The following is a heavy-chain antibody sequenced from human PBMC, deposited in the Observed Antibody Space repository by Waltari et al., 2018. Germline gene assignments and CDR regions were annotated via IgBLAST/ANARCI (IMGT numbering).Heavy chain of an antibody. CDR2: IYYSGST. Sequence: QVQLQESGPGLVKPSETLSLTCTVSGGSISSYYWSWIRQPPGQGLEWIGYIYYSGSTNYNPSLKSRVTISVDTSKNQFSLKLSSVTAADTAVYYCARGKGFWSGYYERGIFDYWGQGTLVTVSS. J-gene: IGHJ4*02. CDR3: ARGKGFWSGYYERGIFDY. CDR1: GGSISSYY. V-gene: IGHV4-59*08. D-gene: IGHD3-3*01.